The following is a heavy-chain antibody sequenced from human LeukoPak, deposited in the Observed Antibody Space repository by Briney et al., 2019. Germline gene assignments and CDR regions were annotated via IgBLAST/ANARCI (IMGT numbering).Heavy chain of an antibody. J-gene: IGHJ6*04. CDR3: AKDRSRDYGYYYGMDV. V-gene: IGHV3-30*18. CDR2: ISYDGSNK. CDR1: GFTFSSYG. Sequence: GGSLRLSCAASGFTFSSYGMHWVRQAPGKGLEWVAVISYDGSNKYYADSVKGRFTISRDNSKNTLYLQMNSLRAEDTAVYYCAKDRSRDYGYYYGMDVWGKGTTATVSS.